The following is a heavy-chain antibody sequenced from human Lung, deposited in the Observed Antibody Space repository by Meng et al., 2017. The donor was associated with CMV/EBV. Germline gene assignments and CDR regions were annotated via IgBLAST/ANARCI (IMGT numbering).Heavy chain of an antibody. J-gene: IGHJ4*02. CDR3: ARDHPDYSGNAGY. CDR2: INPNSGGT. Sequence: TASGYTFPGYYMHWVRQAPGQGLEWMGWINPNSGGTNYAQKFQGRVTMTRDTSISTAYMELSRLRSDDTAVYYCARDHPDYSGNAGYWGQGTLVTVSS. V-gene: IGHV1-2*02. D-gene: IGHD4-23*01. CDR1: GYTFPGYY.